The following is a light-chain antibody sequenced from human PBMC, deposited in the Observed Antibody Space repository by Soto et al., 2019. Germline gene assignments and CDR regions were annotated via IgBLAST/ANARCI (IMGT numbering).Light chain of an antibody. Sequence: QAVVTQPPSASGTPGQRVTISCSGSTSNIGSNYVYWYQQLPGTAPKLLIYSNNQRPSGVLDRFSGSKSGTSASLAISGLRSEDEGDYDCAAWDDSLSGTYVFGTGTKLTVL. CDR2: SNN. CDR1: TSNIGSNY. CDR3: AAWDDSLSGTYV. V-gene: IGLV1-47*02. J-gene: IGLJ1*01.